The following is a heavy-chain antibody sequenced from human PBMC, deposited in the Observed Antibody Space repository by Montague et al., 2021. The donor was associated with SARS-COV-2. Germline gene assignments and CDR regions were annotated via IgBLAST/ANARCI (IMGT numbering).Heavy chain of an antibody. Sequence: SETLSLTCAVYGGSFNDYYWSWIRQSPGKGLEWIGEINHGGITNYSPSLKSRVTISADTSKNQFSLKLKSVTAADTANYYCARGHQGVAMIVVVMIGAEYYFDHWGQGSLVTVSS. V-gene: IGHV4-34*01. D-gene: IGHD3-22*01. CDR1: GGSFNDYY. CDR2: INHGGIT. J-gene: IGHJ4*02. CDR3: ARGHQGVAMIVVVMIGAEYYFDH.